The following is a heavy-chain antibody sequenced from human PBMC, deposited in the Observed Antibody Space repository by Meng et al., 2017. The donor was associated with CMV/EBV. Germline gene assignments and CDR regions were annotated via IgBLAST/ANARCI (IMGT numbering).Heavy chain of an antibody. CDR2: IYTSGST. CDR1: GCSLSSYY. CDR3: ARDLMNCSSTSCANWFDP. V-gene: IGHV4-4*07. Sequence: QLQQAGPGLVKPSEPLSLTCSVSGCSLSSYYWSWIPQPAGKGLEWIVRIYTSGSTNYNPSLKSRVTMSVDTSKNQFSLKLSSVTAADTAVYYCARDLMNCSSTSCANWFDPWGQGTLVTVSS. D-gene: IGHD2-2*01. J-gene: IGHJ5*02.